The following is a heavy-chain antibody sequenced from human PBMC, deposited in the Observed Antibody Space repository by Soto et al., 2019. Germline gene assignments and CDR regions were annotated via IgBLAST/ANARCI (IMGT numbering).Heavy chain of an antibody. CDR2: IYPSGST. J-gene: IGHJ4*02. D-gene: IGHD5-12*01. CDR1: GGSISCHC. Sequence: SETRSRTWTVSGGSISCHCWIWSRQPAGRGLEWIGHIYPSGSTSYNPSLRSRVTMSLDTSNNQIFLNLTSVTAADTAVFYCVRGRSYSVYDIWGPGTLVTVSS. CDR3: VRGRSYSVYDI. V-gene: IGHV4-4*07.